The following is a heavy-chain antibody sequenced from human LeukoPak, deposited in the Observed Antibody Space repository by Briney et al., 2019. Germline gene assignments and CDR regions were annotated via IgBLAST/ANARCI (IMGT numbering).Heavy chain of an antibody. Sequence: DSVKVACKASGYTFTSYYMHWERQAPGQVLEWIGITNPSGGSTIYGQKFEGRLTMSRGTTTSTVYMELSSLRSEDTAVYYCARGDSDFWSGYLHYFDYWGQGTLVTVSS. J-gene: IGHJ4*02. D-gene: IGHD3-3*01. CDR2: TNPSGGST. CDR3: ARGDSDFWSGYLHYFDY. CDR1: GYTFTSYY. V-gene: IGHV1-46*03.